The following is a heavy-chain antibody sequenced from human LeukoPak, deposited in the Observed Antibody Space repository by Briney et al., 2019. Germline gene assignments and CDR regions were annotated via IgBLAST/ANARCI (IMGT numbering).Heavy chain of an antibody. CDR1: GYSFSNYW. CDR3: ARRGPAAEYFEY. Sequence: GESLKISCKGSGYSFSNYWIAWVRQMPGKGLEWMGIIYPGDSDTRYSPSFRGQVTISADKSISTAYLQWSSLKASDTAMYFCARRGPAAEYFEYWGQGTLVTVSS. J-gene: IGHJ4*02. CDR2: IYPGDSDT. D-gene: IGHD6-13*01. V-gene: IGHV5-51*01.